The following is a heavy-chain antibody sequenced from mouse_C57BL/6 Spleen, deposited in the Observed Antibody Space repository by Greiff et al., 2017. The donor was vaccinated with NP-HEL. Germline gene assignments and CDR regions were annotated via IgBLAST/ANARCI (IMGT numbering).Heavy chain of an antibody. J-gene: IGHJ1*03. D-gene: IGHD2-3*01. Sequence: EVKLVESGGGLVKPGGSLKLSCAASGFTFSDYGMHWVRQAPEKGLEWVAYISSGSSTIYYADTVKGRFTISRDNAKNTLFLQMTSLRSEDTAMYYCAKSYDGYPWYFDVWGTGTTVTVSS. CDR3: AKSYDGYPWYFDV. V-gene: IGHV5-17*01. CDR1: GFTFSDYG. CDR2: ISSGSSTI.